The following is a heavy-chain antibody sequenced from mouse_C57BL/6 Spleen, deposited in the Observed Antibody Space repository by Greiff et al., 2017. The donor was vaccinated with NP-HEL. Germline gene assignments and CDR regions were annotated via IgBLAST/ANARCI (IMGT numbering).Heavy chain of an antibody. J-gene: IGHJ2*01. CDR1: GYTFTSYW. Sequence: QVQLKQPGAELVKPGASVKMSCKASGYTFTSYWITWVKQRPGQGLEWIGDIYPGSGSTNYNEKFKSKATLTVDTSSSTAYMQLSSLTSEDSAVYYCARPYYDYGGGFDYWGQGTTLTVSS. D-gene: IGHD2-4*01. CDR3: ARPYYDYGGGFDY. CDR2: IYPGSGST. V-gene: IGHV1-55*01.